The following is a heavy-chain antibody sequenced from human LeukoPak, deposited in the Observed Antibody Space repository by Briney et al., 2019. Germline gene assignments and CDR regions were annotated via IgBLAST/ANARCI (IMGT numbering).Heavy chain of an antibody. D-gene: IGHD3-9*01. CDR3: ARDACPGPLCLLRYYVY. J-gene: IGHJ4*02. V-gene: IGHV3-23*01. CDR2: ISDSGSST. CDR1: GFTFSSYA. Sequence: GGSLRLSCAASGFTFSSYAMSWVRQAPGKGLEWVSAISDSGSSTYYADSVKGRFTISRDNSKNTLYLQMNSLRAEDTAVYYCARDACPGPLCLLRYYVYWGQGTLVTVSS.